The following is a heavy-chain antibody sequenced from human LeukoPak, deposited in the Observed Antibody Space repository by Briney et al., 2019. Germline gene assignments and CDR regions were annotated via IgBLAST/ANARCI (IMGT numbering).Heavy chain of an antibody. D-gene: IGHD6-19*01. J-gene: IGHJ4*02. Sequence: GGSLRLSCAASGFTISSYAMTWVRQAPGKGLEWVSAISGSGSSTYYSDSVKGRFTISRDNSKNTMYLQMNSLRAEDTAVYYCARAGSGWPLDYWGQGTLVTVSS. CDR1: GFTISSYA. V-gene: IGHV3-23*01. CDR2: ISGSGSST. CDR3: ARAGSGWPLDY.